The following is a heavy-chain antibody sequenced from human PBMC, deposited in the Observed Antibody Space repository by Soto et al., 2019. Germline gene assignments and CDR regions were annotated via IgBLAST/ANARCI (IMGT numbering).Heavy chain of an antibody. V-gene: IGHV3-23*01. Sequence: EVQLLESGGGLVQPGGSLRLSCAASGFTFSSYAMSWVRQAPGKGLEWVSAIRGSGGSTYYADSVKGRFTISRDNSKNTLYLQMNRLRAEDTAVYYCAKDRSGWYDAFDIWGQGTMVTVSS. J-gene: IGHJ3*02. CDR2: IRGSGGST. CDR1: GFTFSSYA. D-gene: IGHD6-19*01. CDR3: AKDRSGWYDAFDI.